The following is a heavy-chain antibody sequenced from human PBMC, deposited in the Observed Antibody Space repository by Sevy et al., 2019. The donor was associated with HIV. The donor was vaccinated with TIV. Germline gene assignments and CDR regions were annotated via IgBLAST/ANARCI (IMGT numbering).Heavy chain of an antibody. CDR1: GFTFDDYA. V-gene: IGHV3-9*01. D-gene: IGHD3-10*01. Sequence: GGSLRLSCAASGFTFDDYAMHWVRQAPGKGLEWVSGFSWNSGSIGYADSVKGRFTISRDNAKNSLYLQMNSLRAEDTALYYCAKDISPSSNYYYYYGMDVWGQGTTVTVSS. J-gene: IGHJ6*02. CDR3: AKDISPSSNYYYYYGMDV. CDR2: FSWNSGSI.